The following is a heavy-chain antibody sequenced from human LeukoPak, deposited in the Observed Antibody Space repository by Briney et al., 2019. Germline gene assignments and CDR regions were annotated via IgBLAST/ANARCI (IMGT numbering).Heavy chain of an antibody. CDR2: ISYDGSNE. Sequence: PGGSLRLSCAASGFTFSSYAMHWVRQAPGKGLEWVAVISYDGSNEYYADSVKGRFTISRDNSENTLYLQMNSLRAEDTAVYYCARPYGEATYGSGSSFDIWGQGTMVTVSS. J-gene: IGHJ3*02. D-gene: IGHD3-10*01. CDR1: GFTFSSYA. CDR3: ARPYGEATYGSGSSFDI. V-gene: IGHV3-30-3*01.